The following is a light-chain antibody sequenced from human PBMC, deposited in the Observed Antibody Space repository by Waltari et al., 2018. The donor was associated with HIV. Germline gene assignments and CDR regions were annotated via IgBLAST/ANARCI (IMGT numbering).Light chain of an antibody. CDR1: NSNIGAGYG. CDR2: DIT. CDR3: QSYDSSLNVI. V-gene: IGLV1-40*01. J-gene: IGLJ2*01. Sequence: QSVLTQSPSVSGAPGQRVTISCTGSNSNIGAGYGVHWYQHLPGAAPKLLIYDITNRPSGVPDRFSGSKSGTSASLAITGLQVEDEGDYFCQSYDSSLNVIFGGGTKLTVL.